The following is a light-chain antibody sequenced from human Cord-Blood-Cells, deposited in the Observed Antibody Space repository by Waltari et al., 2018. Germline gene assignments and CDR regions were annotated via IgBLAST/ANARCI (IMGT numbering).Light chain of an antibody. V-gene: IGKV4-1*01. CDR2: WAS. CDR1: ESVLYSSKNKNY. J-gene: IGKJ3*01. CDR3: QQYYSTPQT. Sequence: DIVMTHSPDSLAVSLGERAIIHCKSSESVLYSSKNKNYLAWYQQNPGQPPKLLIYWASTRESGVPDRFSGSGSGTDFTLTISSLQAEDVAVYYCQQYYSTPQTFGPGTKVDIK.